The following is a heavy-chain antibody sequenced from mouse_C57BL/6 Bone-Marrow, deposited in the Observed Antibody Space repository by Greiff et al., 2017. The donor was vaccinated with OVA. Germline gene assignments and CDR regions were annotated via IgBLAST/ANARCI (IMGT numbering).Heavy chain of an antibody. D-gene: IGHD1-1*01. CDR1: GFTFSSYA. J-gene: IGHJ4*01. CDR3: ARYYYDAMDY. CDR2: ISDGGSYT. Sequence: EVKLVESGGGLVKPGGSLKLSCAASGFTFSSYAMSWVHQTPEKRLEWVATISDGGSYTYYPDNVKGRFTISRDNAKNNLYLQMSHLKSEDTAMYYCARYYYDAMDYWGQGTSVTVSS. V-gene: IGHV5-4*03.